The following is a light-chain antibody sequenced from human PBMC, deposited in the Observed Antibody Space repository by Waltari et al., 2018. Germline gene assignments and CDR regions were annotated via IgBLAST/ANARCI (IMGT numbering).Light chain of an antibody. Sequence: QSVLTQPPSVSGAPGQRVTTSCTGSSPNIGAGSDVHWYHQLPGTAPKLLIYGNRNRPSGVPDRFSGSKSGTSASLTITGLQAEDEADYYCQSYDSSLSGSLFGGGTKLTVL. J-gene: IGLJ2*01. V-gene: IGLV1-40*01. CDR3: QSYDSSLSGSL. CDR1: SPNIGAGSD. CDR2: GNR.